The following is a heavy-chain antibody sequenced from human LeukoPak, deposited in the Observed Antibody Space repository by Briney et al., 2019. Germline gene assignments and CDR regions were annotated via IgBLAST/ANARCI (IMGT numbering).Heavy chain of an antibody. J-gene: IGHJ5*02. V-gene: IGHV1-69*13. D-gene: IGHD3-10*01. CDR1: GGTFSSYA. CDR3: ARVLMVRANWFDP. Sequence: GASVKVSCKASGGTFSSYAISWVRQAPGQGLEWMGGIIPIFGTANYAQKFQGRVTITADESTSTAYMELSSLRSEDTAVYYCARVLMVRANWFDPWGQGTLVTVSS. CDR2: IIPIFGTA.